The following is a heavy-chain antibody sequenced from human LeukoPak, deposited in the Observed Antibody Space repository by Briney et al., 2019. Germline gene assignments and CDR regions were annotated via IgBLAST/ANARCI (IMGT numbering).Heavy chain of an antibody. CDR2: ISAYNGNT. Sequence: ASVKVSCKPSGYTFTSYDISWVRQAPGQGLEWMGWISAYNGNTNYAQKLQGRVTMTTDTSTSTAYMELSSLRSEDTAVYYCATVDCSGTSCQSGYYYFYTMDVWGQGTTVTVSS. CDR1: GYTFTSYD. CDR3: ATVDCSGTSCQSGYYYFYTMDV. D-gene: IGHD2-2*01. J-gene: IGHJ6*02. V-gene: IGHV1-18*01.